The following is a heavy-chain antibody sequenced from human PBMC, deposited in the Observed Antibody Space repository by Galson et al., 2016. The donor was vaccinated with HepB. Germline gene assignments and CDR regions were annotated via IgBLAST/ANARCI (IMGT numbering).Heavy chain of an antibody. Sequence: SETLSLTCAVYGGSFSTSYWGWVRQPPGKGLEWIGEINHSGSTNYNPSLKSRVTISVDRSKNQFSVRLTSVTAADTAVYYCANRHARLPGNYFYGMDVWGLGTTVTVSS. CDR3: ANRHARLPGNYFYGMDV. J-gene: IGHJ6*02. CDR1: GGSFSTSY. D-gene: IGHD4-11*01. V-gene: IGHV4-34*01. CDR2: INHSGST.